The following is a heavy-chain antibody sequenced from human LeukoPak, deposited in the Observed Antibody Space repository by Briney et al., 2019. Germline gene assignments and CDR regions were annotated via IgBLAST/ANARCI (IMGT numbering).Heavy chain of an antibody. CDR1: GGSISSGSYY. Sequence: ASETLSLTCTVSGGSISSGSYYWSWIRQPAGKGLEWIGRIYTSGSTNYNPSLKSRVSMSVDTSKNQFSLKLSSVTAADTAVYYCARANRYDLHFDYWGQGTLVTVSS. V-gene: IGHV4-61*02. CDR2: IYTSGST. J-gene: IGHJ4*02. CDR3: ARANRYDLHFDY. D-gene: IGHD5-12*01.